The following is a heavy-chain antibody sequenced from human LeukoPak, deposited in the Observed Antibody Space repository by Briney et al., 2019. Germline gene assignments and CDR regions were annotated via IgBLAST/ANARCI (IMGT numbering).Heavy chain of an antibody. V-gene: IGHV3-23*01. CDR2: ISGRGGST. Sequence: GGSLRLSCAASGFTFSSYGMSWVRQAPGKGLEWVSGISGRGGSTYYADSVKGRFTISRDNARNSLYLQMDNLRAEDTGVYYCARDFYDGFALDYWGQGTLVTVSS. D-gene: IGHD2/OR15-2a*01. J-gene: IGHJ4*02. CDR3: ARDFYDGFALDY. CDR1: GFTFSSYG.